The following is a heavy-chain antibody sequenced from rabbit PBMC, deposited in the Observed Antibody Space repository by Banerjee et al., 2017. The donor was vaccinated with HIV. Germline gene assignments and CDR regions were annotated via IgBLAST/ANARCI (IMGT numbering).Heavy chain of an antibody. J-gene: IGHJ3*01. CDR3: ARGDDSSGWGLYF. D-gene: IGHD4-1*01. CDR2: IYAGSGSA. Sequence: QSLEESGGDLVTPGASLTLTCTASGFSFSSSYYMCWVRQAPGKGLEWIGCIYAGSGSAYYASWVISRFTVSKTSSTTVTLQVTSLTAADTATYFCARGDDSSGWGLYFWGQGTLVTIS. V-gene: IGHV1S40*01. CDR1: GFSFSSSYY.